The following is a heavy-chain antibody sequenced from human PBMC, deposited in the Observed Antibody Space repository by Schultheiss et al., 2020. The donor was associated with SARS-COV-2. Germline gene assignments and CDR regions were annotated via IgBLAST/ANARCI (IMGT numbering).Heavy chain of an antibody. Sequence: QTLSLTCTFSGFSLSTSGMCVSWIRQPPGKALELLARIDWDDDKYYSTSLKTRLTISKDTSKNQVVLTMTNMDPVDTATYYCAREGSYDFWSGYDTGAFDIWGQGTMVTVSS. J-gene: IGHJ3*02. CDR3: AREGSYDFWSGYDTGAFDI. CDR1: GFSLSTSGMC. V-gene: IGHV2-70*11. CDR2: IDWDDDK. D-gene: IGHD3-3*01.